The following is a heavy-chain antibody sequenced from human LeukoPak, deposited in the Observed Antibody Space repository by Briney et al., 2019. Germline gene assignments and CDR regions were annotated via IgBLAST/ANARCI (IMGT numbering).Heavy chain of an antibody. CDR2: INPSGGST. Sequence: ASVKVSCKASGYTFTSYYMHWVRQAPGQGLEWMGIINPSGGSTSYAQKFQGRVTMTTDTSTGTAYMELRSLRSDDTAVYYCARDLTARLSGEDGFDIWGQGTMVTVSS. V-gene: IGHV1-46*01. CDR3: ARDLTARLSGEDGFDI. CDR1: GYTFTSYY. D-gene: IGHD3-16*02. J-gene: IGHJ3*02.